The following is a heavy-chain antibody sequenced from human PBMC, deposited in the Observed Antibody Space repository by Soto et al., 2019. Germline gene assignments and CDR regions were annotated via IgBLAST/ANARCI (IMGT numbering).Heavy chain of an antibody. CDR1: GFTFSSYG. V-gene: IGHV3-30*18. CDR3: AKVSQQLAGWFDP. D-gene: IGHD6-13*01. Sequence: QVQLVESGGGVVQPGRSLRLSCAASGFTFSSYGMHWVRQAPGKGLEWVAVISYDGSNKYYADSVKGRFTISRDNSNNKLYLQMNSLRAEDTAVYYCAKVSQQLAGWFDPWGQGTLVTVS. CDR2: ISYDGSNK. J-gene: IGHJ5*02.